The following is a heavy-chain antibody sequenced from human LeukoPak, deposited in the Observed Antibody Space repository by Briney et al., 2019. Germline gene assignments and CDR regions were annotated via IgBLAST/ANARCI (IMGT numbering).Heavy chain of an antibody. Sequence: PSETLSLTCTVSGCYISGYYWSWIRQPPGKGLEWIGYIYYSGSTNYNPSLESRVTISVDTSNNQFSLKLSSVTAADTAVYFCARDGGYFFDYWGQGSLVTVSS. CDR2: IYYSGST. J-gene: IGHJ4*02. CDR1: GCYISGYY. CDR3: ARDGGYFFDY. V-gene: IGHV4-59*01. D-gene: IGHD6-25*01.